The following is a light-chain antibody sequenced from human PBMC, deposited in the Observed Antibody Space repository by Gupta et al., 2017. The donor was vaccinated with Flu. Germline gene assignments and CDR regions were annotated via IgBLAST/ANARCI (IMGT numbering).Light chain of an antibody. CDR3: QHRYSIPGL. J-gene: IGKJ2*01. CDR2: AAS. Sequence: DVQLTQSPSSLSASVGDRVTITCQSSQFIVTYLNWYQQKPGKAPELLIYAASRVKSGVPSRFSGSGCGTDFTLTISSRQPEDFANYYCQHRYSIPGLFGQGTKMDI. V-gene: IGKV1-39*01. CDR1: QFIVTY.